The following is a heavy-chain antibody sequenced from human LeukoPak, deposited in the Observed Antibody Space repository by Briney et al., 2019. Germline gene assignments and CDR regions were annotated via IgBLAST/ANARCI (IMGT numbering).Heavy chain of an antibody. Sequence: GGSLRLSCAASGFTFSSYAMHWVRQAPGKGLEWVAVISYDGSNKYYADSVKGRFTISRDNSKNTLYLQMNSLRAEDTAVYYCAGAIWSGYAYWGQGTLVTVSS. J-gene: IGHJ4*02. CDR3: AGAIWSGYAY. CDR2: ISYDGSNK. CDR1: GFTFSSYA. V-gene: IGHV3-30*01. D-gene: IGHD3-3*01.